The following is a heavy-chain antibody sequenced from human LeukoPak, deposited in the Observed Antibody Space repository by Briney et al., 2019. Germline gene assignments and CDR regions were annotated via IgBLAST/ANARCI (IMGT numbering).Heavy chain of an antibody. CDR2: INPNSGGT. CDR1: GYTFTGYY. Sequence: GASVKVSCKASGYTFTGYYMHWVRQAPGQGLEWMGWINPNSGGTNYAQKFQGRVTMTRDTSISTAYMELSRLRSDDTAVYYCARGTYNILTRLGYGMDVWGQGTTVTASS. CDR3: ARGTYNILTRLGYGMDV. D-gene: IGHD3-9*01. J-gene: IGHJ6*02. V-gene: IGHV1-2*02.